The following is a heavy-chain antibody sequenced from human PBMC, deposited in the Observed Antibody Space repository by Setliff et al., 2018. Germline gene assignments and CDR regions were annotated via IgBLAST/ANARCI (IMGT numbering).Heavy chain of an antibody. J-gene: IGHJ5*02. CDR2: ISYDGSHD. D-gene: IGHD2-2*01. V-gene: IGHV3-30-3*01. CDR1: GFMFGSYA. CDR3: AKAPYASATPCWFDP. Sequence: GSLRLSCAASGFMFGSYAMHWVRQAPGRGPEWLAVISYDGSHDYYADSVKGRFTISRDKIKSTLYLQMNSLRVEDTAMYYCAKAPYASATPCWFDPWGQGTLVTVSS.